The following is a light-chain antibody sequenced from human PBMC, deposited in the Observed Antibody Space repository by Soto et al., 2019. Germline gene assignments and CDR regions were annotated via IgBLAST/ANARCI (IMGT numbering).Light chain of an antibody. Sequence: ENVLTQSPGTLSLSPGERATLSCRASQSVSSNFLAWYQQKPGQAPRLLIYGASNRATGIPDRFSGSGSGTDFTLTISRLELEDFAVYYCQQYDSSPRTFGQGTKVDI. CDR3: QQYDSSPRT. V-gene: IGKV3-20*01. CDR1: QSVSSNF. CDR2: GAS. J-gene: IGKJ1*01.